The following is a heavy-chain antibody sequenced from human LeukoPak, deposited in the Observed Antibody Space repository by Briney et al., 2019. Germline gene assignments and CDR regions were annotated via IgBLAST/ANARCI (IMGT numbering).Heavy chain of an antibody. CDR1: GVSISSYY. CDR2: IYTSGST. D-gene: IGHD3-10*01. J-gene: IGHJ5*02. CDR3: ARGPKYYSDIPRDKEGWFDP. V-gene: IGHV4-4*07. Sequence: PSETLSLTCTVSGVSISSYYWSWLRQPAGKGLEWIGRIYTSGSTNYNPSLKSRVTMSVDTSKNQFSLKLSSVTAADTAVYYCARGPKYYSDIPRDKEGWFDPWGQGTLVTVSS.